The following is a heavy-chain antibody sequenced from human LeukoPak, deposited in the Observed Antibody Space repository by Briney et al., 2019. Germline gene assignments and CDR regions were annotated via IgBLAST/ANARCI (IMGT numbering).Heavy chain of an antibody. Sequence: GGSLRLSCAASGFTFDDYGMSWVRQAPGKGREWVSGINWNGGSAGYADSVKGRFTISRYNAKNSLYLQMNSLRAEDTALYYCARAGSGSYSPYYYYYMDVWGKGTTVTVSS. J-gene: IGHJ6*03. CDR1: GFTFDDYG. CDR2: INWNGGSA. V-gene: IGHV3-20*04. D-gene: IGHD3-10*01. CDR3: ARAGSGSYSPYYYYYMDV.